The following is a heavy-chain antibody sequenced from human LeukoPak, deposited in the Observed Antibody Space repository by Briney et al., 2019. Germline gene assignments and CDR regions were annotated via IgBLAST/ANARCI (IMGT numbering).Heavy chain of an antibody. J-gene: IGHJ6*03. CDR1: GFAVTDYV. Sequence: GGSLRLSCAASGFAVTDYVMTWVRQAPGKGLEWVSSISASGAMTYYADSVKGRFTVSRDNSKNTLYLQMNSLRAEDTAVYYCAKGNDILTGYYYYYYMDVWGKGTTVTISS. CDR2: ISASGAMT. V-gene: IGHV3-23*01. D-gene: IGHD3-9*01. CDR3: AKGNDILTGYYYYYYMDV.